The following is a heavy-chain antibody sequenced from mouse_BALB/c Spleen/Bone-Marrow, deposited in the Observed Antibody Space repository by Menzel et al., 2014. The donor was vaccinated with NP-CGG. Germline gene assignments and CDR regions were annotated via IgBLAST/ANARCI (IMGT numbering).Heavy chain of an antibody. Sequence: VQLVESGAELARPGASVKLSCKASGYTFTSYWMQWVKQRPGQGLEWIGAIYPGDGDTRYTQKFKGKATLTADKSSSTAYMQLSSLASEDSAVDYCARWLLPFDYWGQGTTLTVSS. D-gene: IGHD2-3*01. CDR1: GYTFTSYW. CDR3: ARWLLPFDY. J-gene: IGHJ2*01. CDR2: IYPGDGDT. V-gene: IGHV1-87*01.